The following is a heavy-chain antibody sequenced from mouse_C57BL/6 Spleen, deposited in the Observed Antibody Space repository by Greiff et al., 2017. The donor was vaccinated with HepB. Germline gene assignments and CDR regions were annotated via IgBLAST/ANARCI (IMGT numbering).Heavy chain of an antibody. CDR1: GFTFSDYG. D-gene: IGHD2-4*01. CDR2: ISNLAYSI. Sequence: EVQVVESGGGLVQPGGSLKLSCAASGFTFSDYGMAWVRQAPRKGPEWVAFISNLAYSIYYADTVTGRLTISRENAKNTLYLEMSSLRSEDTAMYYCARQGDYDGAWFAYWGQGTLVTVSA. CDR3: ARQGDYDGAWFAY. J-gene: IGHJ3*01. V-gene: IGHV5-15*01.